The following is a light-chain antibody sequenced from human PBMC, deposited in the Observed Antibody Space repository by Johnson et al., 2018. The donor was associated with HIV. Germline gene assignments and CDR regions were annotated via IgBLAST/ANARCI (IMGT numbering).Light chain of an antibody. Sequence: QSVLTQPPSVSAAPGQKVTISCSGTNSNIGNNYVSWYQQLPGTAPKLLIYENNKRPSGIPDRFSASQSGTSATLDITGLQTGDAADYYCGTWDTSPGAPYVFVSGTQVTVL. J-gene: IGLJ1*01. CDR3: GTWDTSPGAPYV. CDR2: ENN. CDR1: NSNIGNNY. V-gene: IGLV1-51*02.